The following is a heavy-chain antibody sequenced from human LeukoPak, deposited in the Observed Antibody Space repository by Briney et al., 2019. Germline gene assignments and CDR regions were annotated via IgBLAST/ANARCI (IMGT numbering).Heavy chain of an antibody. D-gene: IGHD3-22*01. J-gene: IGHJ4*02. CDR1: GFTFDSYG. Sequence: KAGGSLRLSCAASGFTFDSYGMNWVRQAPGKGLEWISSISSSSTYIYYADSVKGRFTISRDNAKNSLYLQMNSLRAEDTAVYYCAKDLVIVVVRPNYYFDYWGQGTLVTVSS. V-gene: IGHV3-21*01. CDR2: ISSSSTYI. CDR3: AKDLVIVVVRPNYYFDY.